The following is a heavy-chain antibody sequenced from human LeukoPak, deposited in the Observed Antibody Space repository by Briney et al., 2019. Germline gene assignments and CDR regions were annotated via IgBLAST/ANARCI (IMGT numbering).Heavy chain of an antibody. CDR1: GYTFSSYW. J-gene: IGHJ6*03. V-gene: IGHV3-7*01. Sequence: GGSLRLSCAASGYTFSSYWMSWGRQAPGKGLEGGANIKQDGSEKYYVDSVKGRFTISRDNAKNSLYLQMNSLRAEDTAVYYCARGDGYKRYYYYMGVWGKGTTVTVSS. CDR2: IKQDGSEK. D-gene: IGHD5-24*01. CDR3: ARGDGYKRYYYYMGV.